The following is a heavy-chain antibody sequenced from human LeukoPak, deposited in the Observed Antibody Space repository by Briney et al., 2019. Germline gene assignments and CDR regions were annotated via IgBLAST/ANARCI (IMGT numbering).Heavy chain of an antibody. CDR3: ARSTILDY. CDR1: GGSISSYY. Sequence: SETLSLTCTVSGGSISSYYWSWIRQPPGKGLEWIGYVYYSGSTNYNPSLKSRVTISVDTSKNQFSLKLSSVTAADTAVYYCARSTILDYWGQGTLVTVSS. CDR2: VYYSGST. D-gene: IGHD5/OR15-5a*01. J-gene: IGHJ4*02. V-gene: IGHV4-59*01.